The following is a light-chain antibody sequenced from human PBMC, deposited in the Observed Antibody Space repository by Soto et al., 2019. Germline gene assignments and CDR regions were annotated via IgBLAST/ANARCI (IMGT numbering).Light chain of an antibody. CDR1: NSDLGTYNY. V-gene: IGLV2-11*01. CDR3: CSYAGTYSSFV. J-gene: IGLJ1*01. CDR2: DVS. Sequence: QSVLTQPASVSGSPGQSITISCTGTNSDLGTYNYVSWYQEHPGRAPKLMIYDVSIRPSGVPDRFSGSKSGNTASLTISGLLAEDEADYYCCSYAGTYSSFVFGSGTKVTVL.